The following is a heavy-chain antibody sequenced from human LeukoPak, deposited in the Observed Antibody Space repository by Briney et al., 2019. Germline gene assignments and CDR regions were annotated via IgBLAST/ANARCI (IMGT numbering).Heavy chain of an antibody. J-gene: IGHJ5*02. CDR3: ARGSLLWFGELPFDP. V-gene: IGHV3-21*01. CDR1: GFTFSGYS. D-gene: IGHD3-10*01. Sequence: GGSLRLSCTASGFTFSGYSMSWVRQAPGKGLEWVSSISTTSSYIYYADSVKGRFTISRDNAKNSLWLQMDSLRAEDTAVYYCARGSLLWFGELPFDPWGQGTLVTVSS. CDR2: ISTTSSYI.